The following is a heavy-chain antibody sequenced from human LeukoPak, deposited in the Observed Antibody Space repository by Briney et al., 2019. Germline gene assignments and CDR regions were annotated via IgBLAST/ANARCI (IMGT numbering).Heavy chain of an antibody. Sequence: SETLSLTCTVSGGSISSHQWSWIRQPPGKGLEWIGYFSYSGSTNYNPSLKSRVTISVDTSKNQFSLKLSSVTAADTAVYYCARDTGFHGSGSYLVRDYYYYYMDVWGKGTTVTVSS. D-gene: IGHD3-10*01. V-gene: IGHV4-59*11. CDR2: FSYSGST. CDR3: ARDTGFHGSGSYLVRDYYYYYMDV. J-gene: IGHJ6*03. CDR1: GGSISSHQ.